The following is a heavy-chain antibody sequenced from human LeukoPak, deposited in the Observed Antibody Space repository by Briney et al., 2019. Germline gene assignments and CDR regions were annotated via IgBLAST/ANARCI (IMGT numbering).Heavy chain of an antibody. V-gene: IGHV1-8*01. CDR3: ARTSLYATNHDAFDI. Sequence: GASVKVSCKTSGYTFTNYEINWVRQAFGQGLEWMGWMNPNNDNTAYAQKFQGRVTMTRDSSISTAYMELSSLTSEDTAVYYCARTSLYATNHDAFDIWGQGTMVTVSS. D-gene: IGHD2-8*01. CDR2: MNPNNDNT. CDR1: GYTFTNYE. J-gene: IGHJ3*02.